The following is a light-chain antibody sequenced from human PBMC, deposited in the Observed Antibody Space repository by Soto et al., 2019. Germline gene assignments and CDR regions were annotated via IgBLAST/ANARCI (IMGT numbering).Light chain of an antibody. CDR2: GAS. Sequence: EIVLTQSPGTLSLSPGERATLSCRASQSVSSSYLAWYQQKPGQAPRLLISGASTGATGIPPRFSGSGSGTDFTLTVNSLEPEDFAVYYCQQYGSSPWTFGQGTKVDIK. CDR3: QQYGSSPWT. CDR1: QSVSSSY. V-gene: IGKV3-20*01. J-gene: IGKJ1*01.